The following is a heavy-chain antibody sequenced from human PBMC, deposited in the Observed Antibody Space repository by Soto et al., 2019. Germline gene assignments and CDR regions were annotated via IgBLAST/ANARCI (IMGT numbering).Heavy chain of an antibody. D-gene: IGHD1-26*01. CDR3: ARAYPGMGATPDFDY. Sequence: ETLSLTFAVYGGSFSGYYWSWIRQPPGKGLEWIGEINHSGSTNYNPSLKSRVTISVDTSKNQFSLKLSFVTAADTAVYYCARAYPGMGATPDFDYWGQGTLVTVSS. CDR2: INHSGST. J-gene: IGHJ4*02. V-gene: IGHV4-34*01. CDR1: GGSFSGYY.